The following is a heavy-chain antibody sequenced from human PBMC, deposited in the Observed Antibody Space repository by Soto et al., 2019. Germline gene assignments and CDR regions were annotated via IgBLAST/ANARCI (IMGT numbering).Heavy chain of an antibody. J-gene: IGHJ4*02. CDR2: ISVSVGST. CDR3: AKRDVPHSTSNAYFYDH. Sequence: GGSLRLSCGVSGFPFAPSTMSWVRQAPGKGLEWVSTISVSVGSTYSADSVQGRFSVSSDISDNTLFLRMTSLTADDTAVYFCAKRDVPHSTSNAYFYDHWGRGVLVTVSS. V-gene: IGHV3-23*01. CDR1: GFPFAPST. D-gene: IGHD2-21*02.